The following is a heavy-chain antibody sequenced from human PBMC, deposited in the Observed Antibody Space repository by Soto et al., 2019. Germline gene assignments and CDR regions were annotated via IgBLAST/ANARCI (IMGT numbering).Heavy chain of an antibody. CDR3: AKDGIGYYDSSGYPDHFDY. CDR1: GFTFSSYA. CDR2: ISGSGGST. J-gene: IGHJ4*02. D-gene: IGHD3-22*01. Sequence: GGSLRLSCAASGFTFSSYAMSWVRQAPGKGLEWVSAISGSGGSTYYADSVKGRFTISRDNSKNTLYLQMNSLRAEDTAVYYCAKDGIGYYDSSGYPDHFDYWGQGTLVTVSS. V-gene: IGHV3-23*01.